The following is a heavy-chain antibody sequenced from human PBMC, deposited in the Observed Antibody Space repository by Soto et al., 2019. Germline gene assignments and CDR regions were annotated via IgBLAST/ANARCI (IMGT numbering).Heavy chain of an antibody. CDR2: ISAYNGNR. D-gene: IGHD1-26*01. Sequence: GASVKVXCKASGFILTNYGISWVRQAPGQGLEWVGWISAYNGNRNYAQKVQDRITMTTDSPTSTAYMELRSLRSDDTAMYYCARTRVGTTTVVHYFDYWGQGTQVTVSS. V-gene: IGHV1-18*01. CDR3: ARTRVGTTTVVHYFDY. CDR1: GFILTNYG. J-gene: IGHJ4*02.